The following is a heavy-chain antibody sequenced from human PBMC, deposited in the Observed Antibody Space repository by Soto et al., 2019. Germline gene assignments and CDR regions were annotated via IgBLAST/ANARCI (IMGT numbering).Heavy chain of an antibody. J-gene: IGHJ4*02. Sequence: QVQLQESGPGLVQPSETLSLTCTVSGDSIIPYYWSWIRQPPGKGLEWIGYIYFNGNTNYNPSLKRRVTISVDTSKNQFSLKLSSVTATDTAVYYCARGRVGELFQPYYFDYWGQGTLVPVSS. CDR3: ARGRVGELFQPYYFDY. CDR2: IYFNGNT. CDR1: GDSIIPYY. D-gene: IGHD3-10*01. V-gene: IGHV4-59*08.